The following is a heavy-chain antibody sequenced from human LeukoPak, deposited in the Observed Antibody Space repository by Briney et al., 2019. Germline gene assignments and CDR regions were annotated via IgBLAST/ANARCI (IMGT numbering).Heavy chain of an antibody. Sequence: PGGSLRLSCAASGFTFSDFYMSWIRQAPGKGLEWVSYISTGGSTIYYSDSVKGRFTISRDNAKNSLYLQMNSLRAEDTAVYYCARVVTMVRGVIISNYYYYGMDVWGQGTTVTVSS. CDR1: GFTFSDFY. V-gene: IGHV3-11*04. D-gene: IGHD3-10*01. J-gene: IGHJ6*02. CDR2: ISTGGSTI. CDR3: ARVVTMVRGVIISNYYYYGMDV.